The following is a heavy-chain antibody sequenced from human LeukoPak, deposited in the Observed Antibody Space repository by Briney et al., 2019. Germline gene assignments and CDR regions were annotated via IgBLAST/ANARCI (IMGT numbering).Heavy chain of an antibody. V-gene: IGHV5-51*01. Sequence: GESLKISCKGSGYSFTNYWIGWVRQMPGKGLEWMGIIYPGDSDTRYSPSFQGHVTISAVKSFNTAYLQWSSLKASDTAMYYCARHPTQNQGFLENYYYYGLDVWGQGTTVSVSS. J-gene: IGHJ6*02. CDR1: GYSFTNYW. D-gene: IGHD3-3*01. CDR3: ARHPTQNQGFLENYYYYGLDV. CDR2: IYPGDSDT.